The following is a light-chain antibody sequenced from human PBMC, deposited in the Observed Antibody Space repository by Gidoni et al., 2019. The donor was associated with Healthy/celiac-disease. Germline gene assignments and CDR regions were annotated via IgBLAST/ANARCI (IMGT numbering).Light chain of an antibody. Sequence: DIVMTQSPDSLAVSLGERATINCKSSPSVLYSSNHKHYLAWYPQKPGQPPKLLIYWASTRESGVPDRFSGSGSGTDFTLTISSLQAEDVAVYYCQQYYSTPWTFGPGTKVEIK. CDR2: WAS. CDR3: QQYYSTPWT. CDR1: PSVLYSSNHKHY. J-gene: IGKJ1*01. V-gene: IGKV4-1*01.